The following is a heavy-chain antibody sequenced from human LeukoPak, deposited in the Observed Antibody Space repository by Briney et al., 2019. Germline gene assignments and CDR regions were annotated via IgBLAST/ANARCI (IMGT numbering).Heavy chain of an antibody. CDR1: GFTFSSYS. J-gene: IGHJ5*02. CDR3: ARDSSRGSYPFDP. Sequence: PGGSLRLSCAASGFTFSSYSMNWVRQAPGKGLEWVSSISSSSSYIYYADSAKGRFTISRDNAKNSLYLQMNSLRAEDTAVYYCARDSSRGSYPFDPWGQGTLVTVSS. V-gene: IGHV3-21*01. D-gene: IGHD1-26*01. CDR2: ISSSSSYI.